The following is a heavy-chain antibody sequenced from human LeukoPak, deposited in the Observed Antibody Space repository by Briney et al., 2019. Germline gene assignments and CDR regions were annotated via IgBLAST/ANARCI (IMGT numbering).Heavy chain of an antibody. J-gene: IGHJ4*01. Sequence: SGTLSLTCGVSGGSITNTNYWTWVRQPPGKGLEWIGEVNLQGSTNYNPSLMGRVAIAVDTSENHISLQLTSVTAADTAVYYCAREGGPYRPLDYSGHGTPVTVSS. CDR1: GGSITNTNY. CDR2: VNLQGST. CDR3: AREGGPYRPLDY. V-gene: IGHV4-4*02.